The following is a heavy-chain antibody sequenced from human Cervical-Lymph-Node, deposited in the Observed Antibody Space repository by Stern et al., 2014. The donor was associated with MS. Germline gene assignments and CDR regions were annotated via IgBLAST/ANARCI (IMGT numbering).Heavy chain of an antibody. J-gene: IGHJ6*02. Sequence: HVQLGQSGGGVVQPGRSLRLSCAASGFTFSSYGMHWVRQAPGKGLEWVAVIWYDGSNKYYADSVKGRFTISRDNSKNTLYLQMNSLRAEDTAVYYCARDGYSSGWPMYYYYYYGMDVWGQGTTVTVSS. V-gene: IGHV3-33*01. CDR2: IWYDGSNK. CDR1: GFTFSSYG. CDR3: ARDGYSSGWPMYYYYYYGMDV. D-gene: IGHD6-19*01.